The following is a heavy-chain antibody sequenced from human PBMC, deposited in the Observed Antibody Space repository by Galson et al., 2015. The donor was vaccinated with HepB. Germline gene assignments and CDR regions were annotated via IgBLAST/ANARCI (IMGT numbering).Heavy chain of an antibody. Sequence: SLRLSCAASGFTSSSYVMHWVRQAPGKGLEWVAVISYDGSNKYYADSVKGRFTISRDNSKNTLYLQMNSLRAEDTAVYYCARGGGVGTYYGSGSYHYWGQGTLVTVSS. CDR3: ARGGGVGTYYGSGSYHY. V-gene: IGHV3-30-3*01. CDR2: ISYDGSNK. CDR1: GFTSSSYV. D-gene: IGHD3-10*01. J-gene: IGHJ4*02.